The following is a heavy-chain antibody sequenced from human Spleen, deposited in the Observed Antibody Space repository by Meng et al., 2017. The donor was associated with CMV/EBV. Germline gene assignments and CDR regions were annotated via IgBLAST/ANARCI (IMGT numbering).Heavy chain of an antibody. CDR1: GFILTNYW. CDR3: AKVPYYDFWNSYYPYFDY. D-gene: IGHD3-3*01. CDR2: ISGSGGST. Sequence: GGSLRLSCAASGFILTNYWMSWVRQAPGKGLEWVSAISGSGGSTYYTDSVKGRFTISRDNSKNTLYLQMNSLRAEDTAVYYCAKVPYYDFWNSYYPYFDYWGQGTLVTVSS. V-gene: IGHV3-23*01. J-gene: IGHJ4*02.